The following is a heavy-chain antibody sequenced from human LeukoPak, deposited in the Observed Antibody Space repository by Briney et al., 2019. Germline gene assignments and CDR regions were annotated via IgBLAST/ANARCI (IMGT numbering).Heavy chain of an antibody. Sequence: GGSLRLSCAASGFTFSSYAMSWVRQAPGKGLEWVSVIYSGGSTYYADSVKGRFTIFRHNSNNTLYLQMNSLRDEDTAVYYCARETKYGGYSYGFLDYWGQGTPVTVSS. J-gene: IGHJ4*02. V-gene: IGHV3-53*04. D-gene: IGHD5-18*01. CDR2: IYSGGST. CDR1: GFTFSSYA. CDR3: ARETKYGGYSYGFLDY.